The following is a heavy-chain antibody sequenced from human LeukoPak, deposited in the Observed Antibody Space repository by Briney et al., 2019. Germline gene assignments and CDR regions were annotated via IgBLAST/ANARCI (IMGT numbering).Heavy chain of an antibody. CDR3: ARDFCGSTSCYTFSWFDP. V-gene: IGHV1-18*01. CDR1: GYTFTSYG. Sequence: ASVKVSCKASGYTFTSYGISWVRQAPGQGREWMGWISAYNGNTNYAQKLQGRVTMTTDTSTSTAYMELRSLRSDDTAVYYCARDFCGSTSCYTFSWFDPWGQGTLVTVSS. J-gene: IGHJ5*02. CDR2: ISAYNGNT. D-gene: IGHD2-2*02.